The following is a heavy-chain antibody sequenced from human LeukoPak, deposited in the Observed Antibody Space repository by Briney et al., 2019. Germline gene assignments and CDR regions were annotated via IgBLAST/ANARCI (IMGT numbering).Heavy chain of an antibody. V-gene: IGHV4-39*01. Sequence: TSETLSLTCTVSGGSISSSSYYWGWIRQPPGKGLEWIGSIYYSGSTYYNPSLKSRVTISVDTSKNQFSLKLSSVTAADTAVYYCAIGYYPGIAVAFYYYWGQGTLVTVSS. CDR1: GGSISSSSYY. D-gene: IGHD6-19*01. J-gene: IGHJ4*02. CDR3: AIGYYPGIAVAFYYY. CDR2: IYYSGST.